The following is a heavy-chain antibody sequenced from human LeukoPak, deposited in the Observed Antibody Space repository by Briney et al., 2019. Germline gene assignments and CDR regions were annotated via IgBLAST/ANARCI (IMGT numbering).Heavy chain of an antibody. CDR1: GYTFTSYY. D-gene: IGHD2-21*01. CDR3: ARHPAYCGGDC. CDR2: INPSGGST. Sequence: ASVKVSCKASGYTFTSYYMHWVRQAPGQGLEWMGIINPSGGSTTYAQNFQGRVTMTSDTSTSTAYMELTSLRSDDTAVYYCARHPAYCGGDCWGQGTLVTVSS. V-gene: IGHV1-46*01. J-gene: IGHJ4*02.